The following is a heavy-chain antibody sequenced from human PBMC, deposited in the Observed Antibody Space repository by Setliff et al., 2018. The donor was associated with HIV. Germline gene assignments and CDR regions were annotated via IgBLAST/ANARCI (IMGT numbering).Heavy chain of an antibody. D-gene: IGHD7-27*01. J-gene: IGHJ5*02. CDR3: AREKTGLSNWFDP. Sequence: ASVKVSCKASVYTFTSYNINWVRQATGQGLEWMGWMNPHSGNTGYAQKFQGRVTMTRNTSISTAYMELSSLRSEDTAVYYCAREKTGLSNWFDPWGQGTVVTVS. CDR2: MNPHSGNT. CDR1: VYTFTSYN. V-gene: IGHV1-8*02.